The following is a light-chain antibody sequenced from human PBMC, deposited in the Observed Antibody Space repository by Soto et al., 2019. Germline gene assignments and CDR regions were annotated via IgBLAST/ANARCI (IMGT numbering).Light chain of an antibody. CDR2: GES. V-gene: IGKV3-15*01. J-gene: IGKJ2*01. CDR3: QQYNNWPRT. Sequence: EIVMTQSPATLSVSPGERATLSCRASQSISSNLAWYQQKPGQAPRLLIYGESTRATGIPARFSGSRSGTEFTLTISSLQSEDFAVYYCQQYNNWPRTFGQGTKLEIK. CDR1: QSISSN.